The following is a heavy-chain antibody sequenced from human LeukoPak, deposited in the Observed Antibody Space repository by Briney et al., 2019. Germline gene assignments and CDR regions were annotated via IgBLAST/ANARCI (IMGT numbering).Heavy chain of an antibody. D-gene: IGHD6-19*01. J-gene: IGHJ5*02. CDR2: ISYDGSNK. Sequence: GGSLRLSCAASGFTFSSYAMHWVRQAPGKGLEWVAVISYDGSNKYYADSVKGPFTISRDNSKNTLYLQMNSLRAEDTAVYYCARELGQWLAENWFDPWGQGTLVTVSS. CDR1: GFTFSSYA. V-gene: IGHV3-30-3*01. CDR3: ARELGQWLAENWFDP.